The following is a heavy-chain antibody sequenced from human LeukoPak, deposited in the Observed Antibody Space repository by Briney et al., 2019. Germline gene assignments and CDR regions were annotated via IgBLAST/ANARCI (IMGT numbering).Heavy chain of an antibody. CDR3: ARNPHPHCSGVHCPCDS. CDR1: GFTFGGYG. V-gene: IGHV3-49*03. D-gene: IGHD2-15*01. CDR2: IRSYIYSGAT. Sequence: GRSLRLSCSTSGFTFGGYGMSWFRQASGKGLEWVSFIRSYIYSGATDYAASVRGRFVISRHDSESIAYLQMNSLGTEDTGVYYCARNPHPHCSGVHCPCDSWGQGTLVTVSS. J-gene: IGHJ4*02.